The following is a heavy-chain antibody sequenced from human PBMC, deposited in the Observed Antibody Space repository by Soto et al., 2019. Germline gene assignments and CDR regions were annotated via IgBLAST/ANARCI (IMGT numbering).Heavy chain of an antibody. Sequence: GESLKISFRGSGYIFTNYCLGWVRQMPLKVLEWMGIIYPGDSDTRYSPSFQGQVTISADKSISAAYLQWSSLKASDSAMYYCASLVGVAVAGTLPSHRMDVWGQAITLTAS. D-gene: IGHD6-19*01. CDR2: IYPGDSDT. CDR3: ASLVGVAVAGTLPSHRMDV. CDR1: GYIFTNYC. J-gene: IGHJ6*02. V-gene: IGHV5-51*03.